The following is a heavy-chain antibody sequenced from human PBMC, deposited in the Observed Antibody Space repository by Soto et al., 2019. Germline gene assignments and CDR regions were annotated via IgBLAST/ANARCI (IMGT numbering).Heavy chain of an antibody. CDR3: AREQLGLGFDAFDI. V-gene: IGHV3-13*01. CDR2: IGTAGDT. Sequence: GGSLRLSCAASGFTFSIYDMHWVCQATGKGQEWVSAIGTAGDTYYPGSVKGRFTISRENAKNSLYLQMNSLRAGDTAVYYCAREQLGLGFDAFDIWGHGTMVTVSS. D-gene: IGHD6-6*01. CDR1: GFTFSIYD. J-gene: IGHJ3*02.